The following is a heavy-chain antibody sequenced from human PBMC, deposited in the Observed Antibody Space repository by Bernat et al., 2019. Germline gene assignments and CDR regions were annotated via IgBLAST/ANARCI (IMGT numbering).Heavy chain of an antibody. CDR2: ISRSSSYR. D-gene: IGHD3-16*01. V-gene: IGHV3-21*01. CDR3: ARGRDYVWGSYRTLDY. J-gene: IGHJ4*02. Sequence: EVQLVESGGGLVKPGGSLRLSCAASGFTFSSYSMNWVRQAPGTGLEWVSSISRSSSYRYYADSVKGRFTISRDNAKNSLYLQMNSLRAEDTAVYYCARGRDYVWGSYRTLDYWGQGTLVTVSS. CDR1: GFTFSSYS.